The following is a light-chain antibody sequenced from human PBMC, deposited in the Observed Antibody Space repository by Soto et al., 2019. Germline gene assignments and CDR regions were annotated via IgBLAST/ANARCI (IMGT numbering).Light chain of an antibody. J-gene: IGKJ4*01. V-gene: IGKV1-27*01. CDR2: ATS. CDR1: QGIDPY. CDR3: QKYISAPLT. Sequence: DVQMTQSPSSLSAFVGDRVTITCRASQGIDPYLAWFQQKPGKVPKLLIYATSTLQSGVPSRFSGTGSGTDFTLTINSLQPEDVGTYYCQKYISAPLTFGGGTKVEIK.